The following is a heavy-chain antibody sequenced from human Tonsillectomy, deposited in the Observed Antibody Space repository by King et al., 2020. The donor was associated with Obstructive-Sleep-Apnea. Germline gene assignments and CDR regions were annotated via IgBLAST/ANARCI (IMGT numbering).Heavy chain of an antibody. CDR2: IYYGGNT. CDR1: GGSISSFY. Sequence: LQLQESGPGLVKPSENLSLTCSVSGGSISSFYWSWIRQPPGKGLEWIGYIYYGGNTNYNPSLKSRVTISVDTSKNQFSLKLTSVTAADTAVYYCARDLAGFYWGQGTLVTVSS. CDR3: ARDLAGFY. V-gene: IGHV4-59*01. J-gene: IGHJ4*02. D-gene: IGHD3-10*01.